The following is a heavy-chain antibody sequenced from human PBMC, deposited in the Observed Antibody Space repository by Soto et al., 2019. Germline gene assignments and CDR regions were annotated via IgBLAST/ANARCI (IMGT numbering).Heavy chain of an antibody. CDR1: GYTFTSYA. CDR3: ARDSIAAAAFDY. D-gene: IGHD6-13*01. J-gene: IGHJ4*02. CDR2: INAGNGNT. Sequence: ASVKVSCKASGYTFTSYAMHWVRQAPGQRLEWMGWINAGNGNTKYSQKFQGRVTITRDTSASTAYMELSSLRSEDTAVYYCARDSIAAAAFDYWGQRTLVTVSS. V-gene: IGHV1-3*01.